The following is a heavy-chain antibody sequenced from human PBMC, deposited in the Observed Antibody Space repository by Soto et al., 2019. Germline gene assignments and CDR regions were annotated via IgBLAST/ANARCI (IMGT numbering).Heavy chain of an antibody. CDR2: ISYDGSNK. V-gene: IGHV3-30-3*01. Sequence: QVELVESGGGVVQPGRSLRLSCAASRFTFSTYAMHWVRQAPGKGLEWVAVISYDGSNKYYTDSVKGRFTISRDNSKNTLYLQMDSLRAGDTAVYYCARVVDIFISPLMYWGQGTLVTVSS. CDR1: RFTFSTYA. CDR3: ARVVDIFISPLMY. J-gene: IGHJ4*02. D-gene: IGHD2-2*01.